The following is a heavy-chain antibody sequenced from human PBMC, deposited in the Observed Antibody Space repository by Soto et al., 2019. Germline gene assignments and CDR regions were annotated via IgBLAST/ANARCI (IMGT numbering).Heavy chain of an antibody. CDR3: ACLAWFGDPVPPFDC. Sequence: PGGSLRLSCAASGFTVSSNYMSWVRQAPGKGLEWVSVIYSGGTTYYADSVKGRFTISRDNSKNTLYLQMNSLRAEDTAVYYCACLAWFGDPVPPFDCWGQGTVVTVSS. V-gene: IGHV3-66*01. J-gene: IGHJ4*02. CDR2: IYSGGTT. D-gene: IGHD3-10*01. CDR1: GFTVSSNY.